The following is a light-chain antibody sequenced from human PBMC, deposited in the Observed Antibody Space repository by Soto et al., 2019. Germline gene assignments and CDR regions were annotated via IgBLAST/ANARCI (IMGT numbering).Light chain of an antibody. CDR1: QSVSSSY. CDR2: GAS. J-gene: IGKJ3*01. CDR3: QQYGSSPRFT. V-gene: IGKV3-20*01. Sequence: EIVLTQSPGTLSLSPGERATLSCRASQSVSSSYLAWYQQKPGQAPRLLIYGASSRATCIPDRFSGSGSGTDFTITISRLEPEDFAVYYCQQYGSSPRFTFGPGTKVDIK.